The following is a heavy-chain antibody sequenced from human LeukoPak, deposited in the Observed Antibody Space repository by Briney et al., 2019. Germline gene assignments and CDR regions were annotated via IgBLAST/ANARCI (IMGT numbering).Heavy chain of an antibody. CDR3: ARDLSPYSSGWYPRD. D-gene: IGHD6-19*01. Sequence: PSQTLSLTCTVSGGSISSGGYYWSWIRQHPGKGLEWIGYIYYSGSTYYNPSLKSRVTISVDTSKNQFSPKLSSVTAADTAVYYCARDLSPYSSGWYPRDWGQGTLVTVSS. CDR2: IYYSGST. J-gene: IGHJ4*02. CDR1: GGSISSGGYY. V-gene: IGHV4-31*03.